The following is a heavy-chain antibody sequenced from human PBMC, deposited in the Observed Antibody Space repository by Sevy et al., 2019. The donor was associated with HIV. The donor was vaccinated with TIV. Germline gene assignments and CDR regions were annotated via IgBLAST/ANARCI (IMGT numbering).Heavy chain of an antibody. CDR1: GYTFTNYF. J-gene: IGHJ5*02. D-gene: IGHD2-21*01. CDR2: INPSGGST. Sequence: ASVKVSCKASGYTFTNYFMNWVRQAPGQGLDWMGTINPSGGSTTYAQRFQDRVTMTTDTSTGTVYMELSSLRSEDTAVYYCVRGDCGGDCSPHWFDPWGQGTLVTVSS. CDR3: VRGDCGGDCSPHWFDP. V-gene: IGHV1-46*03.